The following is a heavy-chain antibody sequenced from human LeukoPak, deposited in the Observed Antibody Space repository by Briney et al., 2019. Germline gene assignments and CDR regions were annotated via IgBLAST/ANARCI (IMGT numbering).Heavy chain of an antibody. Sequence: ASVKVSCKVSGYTLTELSMHWVRQAPGKGLEWMGGFDPEDGETIYAQKFQGRVTMIEDTSTDTAYMELSSLRSEDTAVYYCATGIEFERSSGWFEEIHYWGQGTLVTVSS. D-gene: IGHD6-19*01. CDR2: FDPEDGET. J-gene: IGHJ4*02. V-gene: IGHV1-24*01. CDR3: ATGIEFERSSGWFEEIHY. CDR1: GYTLTELS.